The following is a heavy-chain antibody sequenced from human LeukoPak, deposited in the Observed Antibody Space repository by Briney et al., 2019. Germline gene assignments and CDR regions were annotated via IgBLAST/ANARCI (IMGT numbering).Heavy chain of an antibody. V-gene: IGHV1-2*02. D-gene: IGHD3-3*01. CDR3: ARETHRISFWSGYSDYYYYGMDV. Sequence: GASVKVSCKASGYTFTGYYMHWVRQAPGQGLEWMGWINPNSGGTNYAQKFQGRVTMTRDTSISTAYMELSRLRSDDTAVYYCARETHRISFWSGYSDYYYYGMDVWGQGTTVTVSS. J-gene: IGHJ6*02. CDR2: INPNSGGT. CDR1: GYTFTGYY.